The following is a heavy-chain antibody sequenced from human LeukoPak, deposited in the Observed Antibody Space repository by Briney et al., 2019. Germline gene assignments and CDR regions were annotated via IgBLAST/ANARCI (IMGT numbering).Heavy chain of an antibody. D-gene: IGHD3-10*01. Sequence: SETLSLTCTVSGGSISSGGYYWSWIRQPPGKGLEWIGYIYHSGSTYYNPSLKSRVTMSVDRSKNQFSLKLSSVTAADTAVYYCVSEGSTMVRGEDYFDYWGQGTLVTVSS. V-gene: IGHV4-30-2*01. CDR2: IYHSGST. CDR1: GGSISSGGYY. CDR3: VSEGSTMVRGEDYFDY. J-gene: IGHJ4*02.